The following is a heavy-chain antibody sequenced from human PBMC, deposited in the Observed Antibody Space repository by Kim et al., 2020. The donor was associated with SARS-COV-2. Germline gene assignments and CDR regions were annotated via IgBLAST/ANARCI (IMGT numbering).Heavy chain of an antibody. J-gene: IGHJ6*02. CDR2: INSDGSST. Sequence: GGSLRLSCAASGFTFSSYWMHWVRQAPGKGLVWVSRINSDGSSTSYADSVKGRFTISRDNAKNTLYLQMNSLRAEDTAVYYCARDHITMVRGVTDGMDVWGQGTTVTVSS. V-gene: IGHV3-74*01. CDR1: GFTFSSYW. CDR3: ARDHITMVRGVTDGMDV. D-gene: IGHD3-10*01.